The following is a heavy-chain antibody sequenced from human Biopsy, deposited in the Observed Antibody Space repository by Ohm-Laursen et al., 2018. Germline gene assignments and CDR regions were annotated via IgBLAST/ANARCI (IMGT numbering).Heavy chain of an antibody. CDR1: GFTFGSYG. J-gene: IGHJ4*02. V-gene: IGHV3-30*18. Sequence: SLRPSCTASGFTFGSYGMHWVRQAPGKGLEWVSLISNDGDIKYSADSMEGRFTISRDNSRNTLFLQMNSLKAEDTAVYYCAKDRFPYTSGYSSVFEYWGQGTLVTVSS. D-gene: IGHD3-22*01. CDR2: ISNDGDIK. CDR3: AKDRFPYTSGYSSVFEY.